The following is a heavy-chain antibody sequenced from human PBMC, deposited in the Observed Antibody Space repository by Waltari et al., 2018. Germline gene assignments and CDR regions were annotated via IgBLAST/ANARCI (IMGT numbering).Heavy chain of an antibody. D-gene: IGHD1-26*01. CDR1: DYSIRSGFY. CDR3: ARQGGYINVWWEDYWYFDH. V-gene: IGHV4-38-2*01. CDR2: IKHSGST. J-gene: IGHJ2*01. Sequence: QVHLQVSGPGLVTPSETLSLTCAVSDYSIRSGFYWAWLRQPPGKGLEWIGSIKHSGSTFYNPSLKSRVTISVDTALNHFSLKLNSVTATDTAVYYCARQGGYINVWWEDYWYFDHWGRGTLVTVSS.